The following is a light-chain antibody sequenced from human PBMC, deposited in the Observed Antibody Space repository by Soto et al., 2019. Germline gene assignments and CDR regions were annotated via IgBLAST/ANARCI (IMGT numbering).Light chain of an antibody. CDR2: DVS. J-gene: IGLJ1*01. CDR1: SSEVGGYNS. V-gene: IGLV2-14*01. CDR3: FSYPRGGNLYV. Sequence: SVLTQPASVSGSPGQSITISCTGTSSEVGGYNSVSWYQQHPGKARKLMIFDVSSRPSGVSNRFSGSKSGNTASLTISGLQAEDEADYYCFSYPRGGNLYVYGTGTKVTVL.